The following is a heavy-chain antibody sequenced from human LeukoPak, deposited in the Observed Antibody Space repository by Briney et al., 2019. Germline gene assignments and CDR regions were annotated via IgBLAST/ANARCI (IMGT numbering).Heavy chain of an antibody. J-gene: IGHJ4*02. CDR1: DGSISSSSYY. CDR3: ATQGRSTQVFQV. Sequence: PSETLSLTCTVSDGSISSSSYYWGWIRQPPGKGLEWIGSIYYSGNTYYNPSLKSRVTISVDTSKNRFSLKLGSVIAADTAVYYCATQGRSTQVFQVWGQGTLVTVSS. CDR2: IYYSGNT. D-gene: IGHD2-8*01. V-gene: IGHV4-39*01.